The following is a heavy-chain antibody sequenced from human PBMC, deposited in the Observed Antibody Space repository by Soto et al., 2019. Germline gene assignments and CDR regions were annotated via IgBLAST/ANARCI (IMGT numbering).Heavy chain of an antibody. V-gene: IGHV1-69*01. CDR1: GGTFSSYA. CDR3: ARGQFHHVSNYYYALDV. Sequence: QVQLVQSGAEVKKPGSSVKGSCKASGGTFSSYAISWVRQAPGQGLEWMGGFIPMFNRPHSAWKFQGRVTITADESTSTAYMVLSSLRSEDTAVYYCARGQFHHVSNYYYALDVWGQGTTVTVSS. CDR2: FIPMFNRP. J-gene: IGHJ6*02.